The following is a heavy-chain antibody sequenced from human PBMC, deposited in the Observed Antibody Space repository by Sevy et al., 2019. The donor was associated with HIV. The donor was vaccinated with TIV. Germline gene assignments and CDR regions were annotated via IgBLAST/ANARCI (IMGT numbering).Heavy chain of an antibody. Sequence: GGSLRLSCAASGFTFSVYWMSWVRQAPGKGLEWEATMKEDGSDKDYVDSVKGRFTISRDNAKNSLYLQMNSLRAEDTAVYYWVREGVGGYSYSLDCWGQGTLVTVSS. CDR2: MKEDGSDK. CDR1: GFTFSVYW. CDR3: VREGVGGYSYSLDC. D-gene: IGHD5-18*01. V-gene: IGHV3-7*01. J-gene: IGHJ4*02.